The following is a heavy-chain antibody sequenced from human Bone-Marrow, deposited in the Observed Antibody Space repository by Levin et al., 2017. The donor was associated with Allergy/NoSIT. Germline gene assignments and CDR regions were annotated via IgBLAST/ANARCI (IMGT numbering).Heavy chain of an antibody. Sequence: PSETLSLTCTVSGGSISSYYWSWIRQPAGKGLEWIGRIHTGGNTNYNPSLKSRVTISVDTSKNQFSLKLSSVTAADTAVYYCATSSGWDKEFDCWGQGTLVTVSS. CDR3: ATSSGWDKEFDC. J-gene: IGHJ4*02. CDR1: GGSISSYY. V-gene: IGHV4-4*07. D-gene: IGHD6-19*01. CDR2: IHTGGNT.